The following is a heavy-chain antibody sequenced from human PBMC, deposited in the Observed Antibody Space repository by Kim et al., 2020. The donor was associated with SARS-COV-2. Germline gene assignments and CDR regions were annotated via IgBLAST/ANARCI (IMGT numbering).Heavy chain of an antibody. CDR2: TYYRSKWYF. D-gene: IGHD3-16*01. CDR3: ASGLGGRFDP. Sequence: SQTLSLTCAISGDSVSSDNAVWNWIRQSPSRGLGWLGRTYYRSKWYFDYAVSVKSQITINPDTSKNQVSLQLNSVTPEDTAVYYCASGLGGRFDPWGQGTLVTVSS. J-gene: IGHJ5*02. CDR1: GDSVSSDNAV. V-gene: IGHV6-1*01.